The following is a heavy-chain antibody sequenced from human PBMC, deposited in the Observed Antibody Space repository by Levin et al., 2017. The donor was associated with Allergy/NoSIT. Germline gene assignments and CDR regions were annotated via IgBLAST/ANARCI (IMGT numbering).Heavy chain of an antibody. D-gene: IGHD4-23*01. V-gene: IGHV3-48*01. J-gene: IGHJ3*01. Sequence: AASVKVSCEASNFTLKNYGFNWVRQSPGKGLEWIAYIRSGGDIFFYADSVRGRFSISRDDANNLVHLQMNSLRVEDTALYFCARDAGNSVLFDVWGRGTMVTVSS. CDR2: IRSGGDIF. CDR1: NFTLKNYG. CDR3: ARDAGNSVLFDV.